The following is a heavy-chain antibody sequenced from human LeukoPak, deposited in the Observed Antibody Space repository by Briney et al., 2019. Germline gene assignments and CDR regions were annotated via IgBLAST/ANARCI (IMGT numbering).Heavy chain of an antibody. CDR1: GFTFSTYG. J-gene: IGHJ4*02. V-gene: IGHV3-30*18. CDR2: TSYDGNNE. Sequence: GSLRLSCAASGFTFSTYGMHWVRQAPGKGLEWVAVTSYDGNNEYYADSVKGRFTIFRDNSKSTLYLQMNSLRAEDTAVYYCAKDRLYCSGGSCSSRAFGGYFDYWGQGTLVTVSS. D-gene: IGHD2-15*01. CDR3: AKDRLYCSGGSCSSRAFGGYFDY.